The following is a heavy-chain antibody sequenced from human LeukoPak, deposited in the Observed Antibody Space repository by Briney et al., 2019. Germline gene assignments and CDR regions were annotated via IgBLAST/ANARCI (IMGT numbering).Heavy chain of an antibody. V-gene: IGHV5-10-1*01. CDR3: AGRVDHYYGSEYFYKAFDS. CDR2: IDPSDSYT. CDR1: GYSFGHYW. Sequence: GESLRISCKGSGYSFGHYWINWVRQMPGKGLEWMGTIDPSDSYTNYSPSFQGHVTISADKSINTAFLQWNSLKASDTAMYYCAGRVDHYYGSEYFYKAFDSWGQGTLVTVSS. J-gene: IGHJ4*02. D-gene: IGHD3-10*01.